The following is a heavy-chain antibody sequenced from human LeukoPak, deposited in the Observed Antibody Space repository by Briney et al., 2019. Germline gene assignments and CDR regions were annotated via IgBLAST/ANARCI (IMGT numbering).Heavy chain of an antibody. V-gene: IGHV3-9*01. CDR3: AKELDYYSYMDD. CDR1: GFTFDDYV. J-gene: IGHJ6*03. CDR2: ISWNSNSI. Sequence: GRSLRLSCVASGFTFDDYVMHWVRQAPGKGLEWVSGISWNSNSIAYADSVKGRFTISRDNAKNSLYLHMNSLRAEDTALYYCAKELDYYSYMDDWGKGTTVTVSS.